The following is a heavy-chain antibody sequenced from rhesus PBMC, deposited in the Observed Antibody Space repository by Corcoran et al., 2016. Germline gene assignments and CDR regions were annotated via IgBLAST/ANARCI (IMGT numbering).Heavy chain of an antibody. CDR2: ISGSSGST. CDR1: VGSLRGYY. V-gene: IGHV4-165*01. Sequence: QVQLQESGPGLVKPSETLSLTCAVSVGSLRGYYWGLIRQPPGKGLEWIGYISGSSGSTDYNPSLKSRVTISTDTSKNQFSLKLSSVTAADTAVYYCARAKWELVFDYWGQGVLVTVSS. D-gene: IGHD1-44*01. J-gene: IGHJ4*01. CDR3: ARAKWELVFDY.